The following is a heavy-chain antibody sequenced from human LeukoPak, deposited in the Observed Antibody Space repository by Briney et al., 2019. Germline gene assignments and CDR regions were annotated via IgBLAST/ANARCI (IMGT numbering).Heavy chain of an antibody. CDR1: GFMFSKYW. Sequence: GGSLRLSCAASGFMFSKYWMHWVRQAPGKGLVWVSRIKADGSSTSYADSVKGRFTISRDNAKNTLYLQMNSLRAEDTAVYYCASPDPSRGSESGGCLYGMDVWGQGTTVTVSS. CDR3: ASPDPSRGSESGGCLYGMDV. D-gene: IGHD3-10*01. CDR2: IKADGSST. V-gene: IGHV3-74*01. J-gene: IGHJ6*02.